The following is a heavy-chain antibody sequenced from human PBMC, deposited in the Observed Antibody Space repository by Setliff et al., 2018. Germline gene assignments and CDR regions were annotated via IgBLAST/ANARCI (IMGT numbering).Heavy chain of an antibody. D-gene: IGHD3-3*01. J-gene: IGHJ6*03. CDR2: IYYSGST. Sequence: PSETLSLTCTVSGGSISSSSYYWGWIRQPPGKGLEWIGSIYYSGSTYYNPSLKSRVTISVDTSTNQFSLKLSSVTAADTAVYYCARDEFLEGSSYYYYYMDVWGKGTTVTVSS. V-gene: IGHV4-39*02. CDR1: GGSISSSSYY. CDR3: ARDEFLEGSSYYYYYMDV.